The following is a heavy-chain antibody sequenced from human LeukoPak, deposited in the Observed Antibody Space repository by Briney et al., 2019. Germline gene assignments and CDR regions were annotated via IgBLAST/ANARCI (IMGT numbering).Heavy chain of an antibody. CDR2: IIPIFGTA. CDR1: GGTFSSYA. CDR3: ARDQQAGGFDY. V-gene: IGHV1-69*05. D-gene: IGHD6-13*01. J-gene: IGHJ4*02. Sequence: ASVKVSCKASGGTFSSYAISWVRQAPGQGLEWMGGIIPIFGTANYAQKFQGRVTITTDESTSTAYMELSSLRSEDTALYYCARDQQAGGFDYWGQGTLVTVSS.